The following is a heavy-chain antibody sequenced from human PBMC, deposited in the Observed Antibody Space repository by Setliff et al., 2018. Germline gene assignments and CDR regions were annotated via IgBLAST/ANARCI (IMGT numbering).Heavy chain of an antibody. Sequence: AASVKVSCKASGYTFTTYAIHWLCQAPGQRPEWMGWIDTGNGKTRYLQKLQGRVTITMDTSATTAYMELRSLQSEDTAVYYCARQKSSVFQFLEWDWFDPWGQGTLVTVSS. J-gene: IGHJ5*02. CDR1: GYTFTTYA. V-gene: IGHV1-3*04. CDR2: IDTGNGKT. CDR3: ARQKSSVFQFLEWDWFDP. D-gene: IGHD3-3*01.